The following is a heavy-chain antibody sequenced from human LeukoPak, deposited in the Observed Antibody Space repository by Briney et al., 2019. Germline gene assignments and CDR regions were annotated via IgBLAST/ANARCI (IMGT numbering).Heavy chain of an antibody. CDR2: IIPIFGTA. V-gene: IGHV1-69*05. CDR3: ARGRWELLQYYYYYYYMDV. Sequence: AVKVSCTASGCTFSSYAISWVRQPPGQGLEWMGGIIPIFGTANYAQKFQGRVTITTDESTSTAYMELSSLRSEDTAVYYCARGRWELLQYYYYYYYMDVWGKGTTVTVSS. J-gene: IGHJ6*03. D-gene: IGHD1-26*01. CDR1: GCTFSSYA.